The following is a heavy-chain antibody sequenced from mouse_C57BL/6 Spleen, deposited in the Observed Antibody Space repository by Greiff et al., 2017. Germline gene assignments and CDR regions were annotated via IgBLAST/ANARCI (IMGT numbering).Heavy chain of an antibody. CDR1: GYTFTDYN. D-gene: IGHD1-1*01. CDR3: ARGITTVVDAMDY. J-gene: IGHJ4*01. Sequence: VQLKQSGPELVKPGASVKIPCKASGYTFTDYNMDWVKQSHGKSLEWIGDINPNNGGTIYNQKFKGKATLTVDKSSSTAYMELRSLTSEDTAVYYCARGITTVVDAMDYWGQGTSVTVSS. CDR2: INPNNGGT. V-gene: IGHV1-18*01.